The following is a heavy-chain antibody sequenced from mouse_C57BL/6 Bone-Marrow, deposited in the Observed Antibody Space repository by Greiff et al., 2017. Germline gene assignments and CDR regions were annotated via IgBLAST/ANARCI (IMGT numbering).Heavy chain of an antibody. V-gene: IGHV14-1*01. CDR1: GFNFNNYC. Sequence: VQLQQSGAELVRPGASVKLSCTASGFNFNNYCMHWVKQRPGQGLEWIGEIYPGNGDTDYNQQFKGKATLTADTSSSTAYMQLSSLTSEDSAVYYCTTCTTARWAWDYWGTGTSVTVSS. D-gene: IGHD1-2*01. J-gene: IGHJ4*01. CDR2: IYPGNGDT. CDR3: TTCTTARWAWDY.